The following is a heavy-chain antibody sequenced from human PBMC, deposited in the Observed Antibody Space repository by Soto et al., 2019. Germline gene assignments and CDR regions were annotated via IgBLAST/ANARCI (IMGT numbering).Heavy chain of an antibody. CDR3: AREEGSSCLNYYYYYVMDV. V-gene: IGHV4-38-2*02. Sequence: SETLSLTCAVSGYSISSGYYWGWIRQPPGKGLEWIGSIYHSGSTYYNPSLKSRVTISVDTSKNQFSLKLSSVTAADTAVYYCAREEGSSCLNYYYYYVMDVWGQGTTVTVSS. CDR1: GYSISSGYY. CDR2: IYHSGST. D-gene: IGHD6-13*01. J-gene: IGHJ6*02.